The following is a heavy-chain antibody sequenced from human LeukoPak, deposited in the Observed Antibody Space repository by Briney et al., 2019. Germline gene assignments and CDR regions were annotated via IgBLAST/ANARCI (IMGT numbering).Heavy chain of an antibody. D-gene: IGHD3-22*01. CDR1: GYTLTELS. J-gene: IGHJ1*01. CDR3: ATQDSSGYYRN. CDR2: FDPEDGGT. Sequence: ASVKVSCKVSGYTLTELSMHWVRQAPGKGLEWMGGFDPEDGGTIYAQKFQGRVTMTRNTSISTAYMELSSLRSEDTAVYYCATQDSSGYYRNWGQGTLVTVSS. V-gene: IGHV1-24*01.